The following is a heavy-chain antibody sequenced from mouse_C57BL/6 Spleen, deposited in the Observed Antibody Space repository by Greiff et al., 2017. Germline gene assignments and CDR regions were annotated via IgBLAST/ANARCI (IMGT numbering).Heavy chain of an antibody. V-gene: IGHV5-17*01. CDR3: AMEVLRRTVIDY. D-gene: IGHD1-1*01. CDR1: GFTFSDYG. Sequence: EVKLVESGGGLVKPGGSLKLSCAASGFTFSDYGMHWVRQAPEKGLEWVAYISSGSSTIYYADTVKGRFTISRANSKNTLFLQMTRLRSEDTAMYYCAMEVLRRTVIDYWAPGTSVTFSS. CDR2: ISSGSSTI. J-gene: IGHJ4*01.